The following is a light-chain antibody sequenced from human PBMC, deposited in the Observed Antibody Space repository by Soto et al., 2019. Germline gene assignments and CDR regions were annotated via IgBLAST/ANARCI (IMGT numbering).Light chain of an antibody. J-gene: IGLJ2*01. CDR3: GTWDSSLSAVV. CDR1: SSKIGNNY. V-gene: IGLV1-51*01. CDR2: DNN. Sequence: QSVLTQPPSVSAAPGQKVTISCSGSSSKIGNNYVSWYQQLPGTAPKLLIYDNNKRPSGIPDRFSGSKSGTSATLGITGRQTGDEADYYCGTWDSSLSAVVFGGGTKLTVL.